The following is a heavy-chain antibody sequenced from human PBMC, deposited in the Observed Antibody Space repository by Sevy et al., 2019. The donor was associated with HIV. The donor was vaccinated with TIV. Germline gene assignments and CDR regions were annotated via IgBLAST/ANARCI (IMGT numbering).Heavy chain of an antibody. Sequence: ASVKVSCKASGYTFTGYYMYWVRQAPGQGLEWMGWINPNSGGTNYAQKFQGRVTMTRDTSISTAYMELSRLRSDDTAVYYCARDGGYSGFWSWFDPWGQGTLVTVSS. CDR1: GYTFTGYY. CDR2: INPNSGGT. CDR3: ARDGGYSGFWSWFDP. J-gene: IGHJ5*02. V-gene: IGHV1-2*02. D-gene: IGHD5-12*01.